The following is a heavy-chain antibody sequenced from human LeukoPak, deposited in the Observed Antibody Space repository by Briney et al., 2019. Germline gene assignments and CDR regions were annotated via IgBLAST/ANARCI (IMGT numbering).Heavy chain of an antibody. Sequence: ASVKASCKASGYTFISYGISWVRQARGQGLEWMGWISANNGNTNYAQKLQGRVTMTTDTSTNTAYMELGSLRSDDTAVYYCARMRSDYSGSYFDYRGQGTLVTVSS. D-gene: IGHD1-26*01. CDR3: ARMRSDYSGSYFDY. CDR1: GYTFISYG. CDR2: ISANNGNT. J-gene: IGHJ4*02. V-gene: IGHV1-18*01.